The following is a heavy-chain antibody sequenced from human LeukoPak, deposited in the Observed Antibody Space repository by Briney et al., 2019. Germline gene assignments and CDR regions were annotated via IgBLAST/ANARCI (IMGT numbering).Heavy chain of an antibody. CDR1: GYTFTGYY. J-gene: IGHJ4*02. CDR3: ARDSRLIAVAAYYFDY. Sequence: ASVKVSCKASGYTFTGYYMHWVRQAPGQGLEWMGWINPNSGGTNYAQKFQGRVTMTRDTSISTAYMELSRLRSDDTAVYYCARDSRLIAVAAYYFDYRGQGTLVTVSS. CDR2: INPNSGGT. V-gene: IGHV1-2*02. D-gene: IGHD6-19*01.